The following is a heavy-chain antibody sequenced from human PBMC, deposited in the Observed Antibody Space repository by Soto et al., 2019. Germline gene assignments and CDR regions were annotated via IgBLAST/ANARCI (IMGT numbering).Heavy chain of an antibody. Sequence: GESLKISCKGSGYKFTSYWIGWVRQMPGKGLEWMGNIYPGDSDTRYSPSFQGHVTISADKSISTAYLQWSSLKASDTAMYYCARLQAAAGDNDLTFDYWGQGTLVTVSS. CDR1: GYKFTSYW. V-gene: IGHV5-51*01. CDR3: ARLQAAAGDNDLTFDY. D-gene: IGHD6-13*01. J-gene: IGHJ4*02. CDR2: IYPGDSDT.